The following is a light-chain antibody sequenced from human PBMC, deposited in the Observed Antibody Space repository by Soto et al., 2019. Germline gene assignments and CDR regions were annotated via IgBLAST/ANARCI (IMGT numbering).Light chain of an antibody. V-gene: IGKV3-20*01. J-gene: IGKJ5*01. CDR3: QQYGSSPNT. Sequence: EIVMTQSPGTRSLSPGERATLSFRASQSVTSSYLAWYQQKPGQAPRLLIYGASSRATGIPDRFSGSGSGTGFTLTIHRLEPEDFAVYDCQQYGSSPNTFGQGTRLEIK. CDR2: GAS. CDR1: QSVTSSY.